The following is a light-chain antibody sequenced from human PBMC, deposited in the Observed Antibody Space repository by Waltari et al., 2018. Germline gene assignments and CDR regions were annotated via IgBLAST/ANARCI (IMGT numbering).Light chain of an antibody. J-gene: IGLJ2*01. Sequence: QSALTQPRSVSASPGQSVTIPCTGTSSDVGGYNYVSWDQQHPGKAPKLTIYDVSKRPSGVPDRFSGSKSGNTASLTISGLQAEDEADYYCCSYAGSYVVFGGGTKLTVL. CDR3: CSYAGSYVV. V-gene: IGLV2-11*01. CDR2: DVS. CDR1: SSDVGGYNY.